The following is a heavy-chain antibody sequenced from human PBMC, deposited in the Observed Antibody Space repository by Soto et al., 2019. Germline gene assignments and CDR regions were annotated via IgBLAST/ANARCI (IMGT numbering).Heavy chain of an antibody. CDR2: ISYDGSNK. V-gene: IGHV3-30*18. CDR3: AKDRVGSSWYQGLRYYSYYGMDV. Sequence: GGSLRLSCAASGFTFSSYGMHWVRQAPGKGLEWVAVISYDGSNKYYADSVKGRFTISRDKSKNTLYLQMNSLRAEDTAVYYCAKDRVGSSWYQGLRYYSYYGMDVWGQGTTVTVSS. CDR1: GFTFSSYG. J-gene: IGHJ6*02. D-gene: IGHD6-13*01.